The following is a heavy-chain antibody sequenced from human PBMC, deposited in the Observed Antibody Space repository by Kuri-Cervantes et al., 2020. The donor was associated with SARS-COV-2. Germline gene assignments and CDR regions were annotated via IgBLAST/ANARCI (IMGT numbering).Heavy chain of an antibody. CDR2: IYYSGST. V-gene: IGHV4-59*01. J-gene: IGHJ4*02. D-gene: IGHD5-24*01. Sequence: ESLKISCTVSGGSISSYYWSWIRRPPGKGLEWIGYIYYSGSTNYNPSLKSRVTISVDTSKNQFSLKLSSVTAADTAVYYCARTIRDGYNGHYFDYWGQGTLVTVSS. CDR1: GGSISSYY. CDR3: ARTIRDGYNGHYFDY.